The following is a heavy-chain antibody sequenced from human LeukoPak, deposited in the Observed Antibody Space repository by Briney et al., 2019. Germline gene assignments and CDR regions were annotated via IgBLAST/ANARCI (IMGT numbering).Heavy chain of an antibody. D-gene: IGHD6-13*01. CDR1: VVSISSGDYY. Sequence: SQTLSLTCTVSVVSISSGDYYWSWNRQPPGKGLGCLGYIYYSGSTYYNPSLKSRVTISVDTSTNQCSLKLSSLTAADTAVYYCDSSPGIPAAGTNYWGQGNLVTVSS. V-gene: IGHV4-30-4*08. CDR3: DSSPGIPAAGTNY. CDR2: IYYSGST. J-gene: IGHJ4*02.